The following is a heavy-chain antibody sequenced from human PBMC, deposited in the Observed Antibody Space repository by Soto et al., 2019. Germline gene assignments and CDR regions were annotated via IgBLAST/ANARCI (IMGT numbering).Heavy chain of an antibody. CDR1: GGTFSSYA. Sequence: QVQLVQSGAEVQKPGSSVKVSCKASGGTFSSYAISWVRQAPGQGLEWMGGIIPISGTANYAQKFQGRLTITADESTSTAYMELSSLRSEDTAVYYCARSQGSSTSLEIYYYYYYGMDVWGQGTTVTVSS. J-gene: IGHJ6*02. D-gene: IGHD2-2*01. CDR3: ARSQGSSTSLEIYYYYYYGMDV. CDR2: IIPISGTA. V-gene: IGHV1-69*01.